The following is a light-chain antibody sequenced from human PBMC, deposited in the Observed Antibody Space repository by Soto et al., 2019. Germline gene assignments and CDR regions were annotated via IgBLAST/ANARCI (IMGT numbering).Light chain of an antibody. Sequence: EIVLTQSPATLSLSPGERATLSCRASQSVTWYLAWYQQKPGQAPRLLIYDATNRATGIPARFSGSGSGTDSTLTIRSLEPENFAVYSRHRRNKWLTFGGGPRVEI. CDR1: QSVTWY. V-gene: IGKV3-11*01. J-gene: IGKJ4*01. CDR3: HRRNKWLT. CDR2: DAT.